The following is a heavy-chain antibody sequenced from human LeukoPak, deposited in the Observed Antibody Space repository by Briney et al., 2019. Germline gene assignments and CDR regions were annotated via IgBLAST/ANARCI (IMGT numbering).Heavy chain of an antibody. J-gene: IGHJ4*02. D-gene: IGHD4-17*01. Sequence: SETLSLTCTVSGGSISSGSYYWSWIRQPAGKGLEWIGRIYTSGSTNYNPSLKSRVTISVDTSKNQFSLKLSSVTAADTAVCYCARECYGDYLDYWGQGTLVTVSS. V-gene: IGHV4-61*02. CDR2: IYTSGST. CDR3: ARECYGDYLDY. CDR1: GGSISSGSYY.